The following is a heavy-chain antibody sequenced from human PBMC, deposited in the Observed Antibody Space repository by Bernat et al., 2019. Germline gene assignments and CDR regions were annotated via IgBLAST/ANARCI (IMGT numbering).Heavy chain of an antibody. Sequence: QLQLQESGPGLVKPSETLSLTCTVSGGSISSSSYYWGWIRQPPGKGLEWIGSIYYSGSTYYNPSLKSRVTISVDTSQNQFSLELGSVTAADTAGYYCARHHLTRVTGTTREGPLNWFDPWGQGTLVTVSS. D-gene: IGHD4-17*01. CDR1: GGSISSSSYY. CDR2: IYYSGST. V-gene: IGHV4-39*01. CDR3: ARHHLTRVTGTTREGPLNWFDP. J-gene: IGHJ5*02.